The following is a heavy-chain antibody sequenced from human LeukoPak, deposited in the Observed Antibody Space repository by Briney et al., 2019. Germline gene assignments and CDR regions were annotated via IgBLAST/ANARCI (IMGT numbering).Heavy chain of an antibody. J-gene: IGHJ2*01. CDR1: GLNFNDND. CDR3: AKERGGQDWDFDL. CDR2: IWDDGSNK. D-gene: IGHD3-10*01. V-gene: IGHV3-33*06. Sequence: PGGSLRLSCAASGLNFNDNDMDWVRQAPGKGLEWVAVIWDDGSNKYYAESVKGRFTISRHISKNMLYLQMNSLRVEDTAVYYCAKERGGQDWDFDLWGRGTLVTVSS.